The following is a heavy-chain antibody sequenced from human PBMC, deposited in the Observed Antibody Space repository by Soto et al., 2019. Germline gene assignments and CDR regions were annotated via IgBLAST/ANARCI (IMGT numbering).Heavy chain of an antibody. CDR3: ARVVRKNYDSSGYYYPGLVDY. V-gene: IGHV4-59*01. D-gene: IGHD3-22*01. Sequence: SETLSLTCTVSGGSISSYYWSWIRQPPGKGLEWIGYIYYSGSTNYNPSLKSRVTISVDTSKNQFSLKLSSVTAADTAVYYCARVVRKNYDSSGYYYPGLVDYWGQGTLVTVS. J-gene: IGHJ4*02. CDR2: IYYSGST. CDR1: GGSISSYY.